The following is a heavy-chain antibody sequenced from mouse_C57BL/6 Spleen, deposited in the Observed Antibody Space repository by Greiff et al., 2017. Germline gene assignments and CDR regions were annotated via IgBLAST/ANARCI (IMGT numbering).Heavy chain of an antibody. CDR2: IDPETGGT. J-gene: IGHJ1*03. Sequence: QVQLQQSGAELVRPGASVTLSCKASGYTFTDYEMHWVKQTPVHGLEWIGAIDPETGGTAYNQKFKGKAILTADKSSSTAYMELRSLTSEDSAVYYCTRSDYYGRSWRYFDVWGTGTTVTVSS. CDR1: GYTFTDYE. CDR3: TRSDYYGRSWRYFDV. V-gene: IGHV1-15*01. D-gene: IGHD1-1*01.